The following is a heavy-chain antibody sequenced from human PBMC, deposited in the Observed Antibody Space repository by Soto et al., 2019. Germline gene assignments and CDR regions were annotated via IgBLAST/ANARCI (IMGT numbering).Heavy chain of an antibody. Sequence: QVQLVQSGAEVKKPGSSVKVSCKASGGTFSSYAISWVRQAPGQGLEWMGRIIPIFGTANYAQKFQGRVRIAADESTSTDYMELSSLRSEDTAVYYCARENRSGYDIWYFDLWSRGTLVTVSS. J-gene: IGHJ2*01. CDR3: ARENRSGYDIWYFDL. CDR2: IIPIFGTA. V-gene: IGHV1-69*18. D-gene: IGHD5-12*01. CDR1: GGTFSSYA.